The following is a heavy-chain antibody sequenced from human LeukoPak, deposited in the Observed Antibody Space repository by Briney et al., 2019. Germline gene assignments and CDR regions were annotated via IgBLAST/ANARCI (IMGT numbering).Heavy chain of an antibody. CDR2: IYHSGST. CDR3: ARDVTDTAMVTNWFDP. V-gene: IGHV4-4*02. J-gene: IGHJ5*02. Sequence: WVRQPPGKGLEWIGEIYHSGSTNYNPSLKSRVTISVDKSKNQFSLKLSSVTAADTAVYYCARDVTDTAMVTNWFDPWGQGTLVTVSS. D-gene: IGHD5-18*01.